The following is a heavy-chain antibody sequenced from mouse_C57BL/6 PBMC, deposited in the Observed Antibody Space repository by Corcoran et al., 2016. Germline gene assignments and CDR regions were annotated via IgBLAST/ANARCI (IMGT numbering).Heavy chain of an antibody. CDR3: ARRAEGSSWYFDV. V-gene: IGHV8-12*01. CDR2: IYWDDDK. D-gene: IGHD1-1*01. Sequence: QVTLKESGPGILQSSQTLSLTCSFSGFSLSTSGMGVSWIRQPSGKGLEWLAHIYWDDDKRYNPSLKSRLTISKDTSRNQVFLKITSVDTADTATYYCARRAEGSSWYFDVWGTGTTVTVSS. CDR1: GFSLSTSGMG. J-gene: IGHJ1*03.